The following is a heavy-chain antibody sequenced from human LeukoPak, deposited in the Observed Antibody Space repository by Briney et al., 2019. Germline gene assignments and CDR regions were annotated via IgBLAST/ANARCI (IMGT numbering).Heavy chain of an antibody. Sequence: GASVKVSCRASGYTLTDYYMHWVRQAPGQGLEWMGWIDPNSGGTNYAQKFQGRVTMTRDTSISTAYMELSSLRSDDTAVYYCARKTPVIMAEPFHIWGQGTMVTVSS. D-gene: IGHD1-14*01. CDR2: IDPNSGGT. J-gene: IGHJ3*02. CDR1: GYTLTDYY. CDR3: ARKTPVIMAEPFHI. V-gene: IGHV1-2*02.